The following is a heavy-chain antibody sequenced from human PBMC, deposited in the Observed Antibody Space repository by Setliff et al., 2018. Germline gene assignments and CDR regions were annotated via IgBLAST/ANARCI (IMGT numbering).Heavy chain of an antibody. CDR2: IYYSGST. CDR1: GGSISSSSYY. CDR3: ARDRVTTLENYYYYYGMDV. Sequence: SETLSLTCTVSGGSISSSSYYWGWIRQPPGKGLEWIGSIYYSGSTYYNPSLKSRVTISVDTSKNQFSLKLSSVTAADTAVYYCARDRVTTLENYYYYYGMDVWGQGTAVTVSS. V-gene: IGHV4-39*07. D-gene: IGHD4-17*01. J-gene: IGHJ6*02.